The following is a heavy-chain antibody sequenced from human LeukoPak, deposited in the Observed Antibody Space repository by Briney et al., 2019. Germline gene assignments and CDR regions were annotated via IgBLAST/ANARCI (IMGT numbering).Heavy chain of an antibody. CDR3: ARRLSTAGIDY. D-gene: IGHD2-2*01. CDR2: VFHSGST. J-gene: IGHJ4*02. V-gene: IGHV4-38-2*02. Sequence: PSETLSLTCTVSGYSISSGRYWGWIRQPPGKGLEWIGSVFHSGSTYYNPSLKSRVTISVDTSKNQFSLNLRSVTAADTAMYFCARRLSTAGIDYWGQGTLVTVSS. CDR1: GYSISSGRY.